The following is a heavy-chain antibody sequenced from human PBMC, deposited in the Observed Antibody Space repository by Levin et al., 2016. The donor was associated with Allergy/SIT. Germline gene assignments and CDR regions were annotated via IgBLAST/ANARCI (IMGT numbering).Heavy chain of an antibody. V-gene: IGHV4-34*01. Sequence: WIRQPPGKGLEWIGEINHSGSTNYNPSLKSRVTISVDTSKNQFSLKLSSVTAADTAVYYCARGPALAQFRPYYYYGMDVWGQGTTVTVSS. CDR2: INHSGST. D-gene: IGHD3-16*02. J-gene: IGHJ6*02. CDR3: ARGPALAQFRPYYYYGMDV.